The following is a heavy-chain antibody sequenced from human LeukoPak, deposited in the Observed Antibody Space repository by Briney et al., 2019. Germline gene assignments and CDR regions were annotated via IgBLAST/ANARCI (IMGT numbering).Heavy chain of an antibody. CDR3: ARGPGGRYHIDH. Sequence: GGSLRLSCAASGLTVSSNYMSWVRQAPGKGLEWVSVIYSGGSTNYADSVKGRFTISRDNSKNTLYLQMNTLRDEDTAVYYCARGPGGRYHIDHWGQGTLVTVSS. CDR1: GLTVSSNY. J-gene: IGHJ4*02. CDR2: IYSGGST. D-gene: IGHD1-26*01. V-gene: IGHV3-53*01.